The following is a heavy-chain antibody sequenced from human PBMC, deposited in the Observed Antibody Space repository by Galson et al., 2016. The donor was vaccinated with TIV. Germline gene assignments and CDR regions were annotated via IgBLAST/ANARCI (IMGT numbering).Heavy chain of an antibody. V-gene: IGHV2-70*11. J-gene: IGHJ4*02. CDR3: ARISGYYDSSGHYIPRSFDY. CDR2: IDWDDDK. Sequence: LNTDGMCVNWIRQPPGKALEWLARIDWDDDKSYTSSLKTRLTISKDTSKNQVVLTMTNMDPVDTATYYCARISGYYDSSGHYIPRSFDYWGQGTLVTVSS. CDR1: LNTDGMC. D-gene: IGHD3-22*01.